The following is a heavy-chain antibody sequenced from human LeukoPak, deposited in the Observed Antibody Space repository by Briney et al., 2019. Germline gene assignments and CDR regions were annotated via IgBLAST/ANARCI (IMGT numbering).Heavy chain of an antibody. D-gene: IGHD3-9*01. CDR2: ISSSSSYI. Sequence: PGGSLRLSCAASGFTFSSYSMNWVRQAPGKGLEWVSSISSSSSYIYYADSVKGRFTISRDNAKNSLYLQMNSLRAEDTAVYYCARDLDLGYGSLYYDILTGYYSQGMDVWGQGTTVTVSS. J-gene: IGHJ6*02. V-gene: IGHV3-21*01. CDR3: ARDLDLGYGSLYYDILTGYYSQGMDV. CDR1: GFTFSSYS.